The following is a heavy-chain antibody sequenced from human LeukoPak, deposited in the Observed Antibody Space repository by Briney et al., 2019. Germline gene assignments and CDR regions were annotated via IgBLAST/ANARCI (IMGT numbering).Heavy chain of an antibody. CDR3: ASKSIAAAGPHAFDI. CDR2: INEGGSVT. D-gene: IGHD6-13*01. J-gene: IGHJ3*02. V-gene: IGHV3-74*01. Sequence: GGSLRLSCAASGFTFSSNWMHWVRQAPGKGLVWVSRINEGGSVTDYADSVKGRFTISRDNSKNTLYLQMNSLRAEDTAVYYCASKSIAAAGPHAFDIWGQGTMVTVSS. CDR1: GFTFSSNW.